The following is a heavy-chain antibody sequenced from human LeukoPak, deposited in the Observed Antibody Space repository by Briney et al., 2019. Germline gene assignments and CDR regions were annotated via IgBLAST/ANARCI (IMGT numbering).Heavy chain of an antibody. Sequence: SETLSLTCAVYGGSLSGYYWNWIRQPPGKGLEWIGEINHSGSTNYNPSLKSRVTISVDTSENQFSLNLNSVTAADTAVYYCAGRLRAIDYWGQGTLVTVSS. CDR2: INHSGST. CDR3: AGRLRAIDY. D-gene: IGHD5/OR15-5a*01. J-gene: IGHJ4*02. CDR1: GGSLSGYY. V-gene: IGHV4-34*01.